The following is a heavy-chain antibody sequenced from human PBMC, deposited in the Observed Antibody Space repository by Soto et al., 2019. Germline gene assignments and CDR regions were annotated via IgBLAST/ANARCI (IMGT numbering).Heavy chain of an antibody. Sequence: QVQLVESGGGVVQPGRSLRLSCAASGFTFSTYTLHWVRQAPGKGLEWVAVISHDGSNKNYADSEKGRFTISRDNSKNTLYLQRNSRRGEDTAVYYCARHYTGIVGATPGYWGQGTLVTVSS. V-gene: IGHV3-30-3*01. J-gene: IGHJ4*02. CDR3: ARHYTGIVGATPGY. CDR1: GFTFSTYT. D-gene: IGHD1-26*01. CDR2: ISHDGSNK.